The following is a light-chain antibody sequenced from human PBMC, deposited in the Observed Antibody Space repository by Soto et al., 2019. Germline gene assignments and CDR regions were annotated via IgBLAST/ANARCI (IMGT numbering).Light chain of an antibody. Sequence: DIVMTQSPDSLAMSLGERATINCKSSQSVLYTLNKRNYLSWYQQKPGQPPKLLIYWAYTRDSGVPDRFSGSGSGTEFALPISSLQAEDAAVYYCQQYHTTPTITFGQGTRLEIK. CDR3: QQYHTTPTIT. J-gene: IGKJ5*01. CDR2: WAY. V-gene: IGKV4-1*01. CDR1: QSVLYTLNKRNY.